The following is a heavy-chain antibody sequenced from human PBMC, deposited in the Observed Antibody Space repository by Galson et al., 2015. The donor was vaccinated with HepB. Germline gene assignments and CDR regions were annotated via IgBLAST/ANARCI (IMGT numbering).Heavy chain of an antibody. CDR2: ISSSSTTI. D-gene: IGHD2-21*02. J-gene: IGHJ4*02. V-gene: IGHV3-48*04. CDR1: TFIFSTYS. CDR3: VSIRGDDLKPLDY. Sequence: SLRLSCAASTFIFSTYSMNWVRQAPGKGLEWVSYISSSSTTIYYADSVKGRFTMSRDNAKNSLYLQMNSLRAEDTAVYYCVSIRGDDLKPLDYWGQGTLVTVSS.